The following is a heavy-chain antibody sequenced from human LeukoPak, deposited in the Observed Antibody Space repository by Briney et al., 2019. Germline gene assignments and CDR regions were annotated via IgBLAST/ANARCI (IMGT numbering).Heavy chain of an antibody. Sequence: GGSLRLSCAASGFTFSSYAMSWVRQAPGKGLEWVSAISGSGGSTYYADSVKGRFTISRDDSKNTLYLQMNSLRAEDTAVYYCAKSFDFWSGPFDYWGQGTLVTVSS. CDR2: ISGSGGST. CDR3: AKSFDFWSGPFDY. J-gene: IGHJ4*02. CDR1: GFTFSSYA. D-gene: IGHD3-3*01. V-gene: IGHV3-23*01.